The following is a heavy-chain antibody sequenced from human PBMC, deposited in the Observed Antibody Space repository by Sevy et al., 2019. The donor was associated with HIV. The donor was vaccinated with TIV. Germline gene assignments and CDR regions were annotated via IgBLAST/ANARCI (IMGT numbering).Heavy chain of an antibody. CDR1: GFSFTDAW. V-gene: IGHV3-15*01. D-gene: IGHD2-8*01. Sequence: GGSLRLSCAASGFSFTDAWMRWVRQAPGQGLEWIGRIKSNIDGGTADYAAAVRGRFTISRDDSKNAVYLQLNSLKTADKAVYYCTTDAGMIPWYALQHWGRGTLVTVSS. CDR2: IKSNIDGGTA. J-gene: IGHJ1*01. CDR3: TTDAGMIPWYALQH.